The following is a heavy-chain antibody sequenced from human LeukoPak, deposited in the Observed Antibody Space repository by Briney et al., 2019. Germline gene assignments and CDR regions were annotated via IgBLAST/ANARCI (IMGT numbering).Heavy chain of an antibody. J-gene: IGHJ4*02. Sequence: GGSLRLSCAASGFTVSSNYMSWVRQAPGKGLEWVSVIYSGGSTYYADSVKGRFTISRDNSKNTLYLQMNSLRAEDTAVYYCARGRIAVASDYWGQGTLVTVSS. CDR3: ARGRIAVASDY. D-gene: IGHD6-19*01. V-gene: IGHV3-66*01. CDR2: IYSGGST. CDR1: GFTVSSNY.